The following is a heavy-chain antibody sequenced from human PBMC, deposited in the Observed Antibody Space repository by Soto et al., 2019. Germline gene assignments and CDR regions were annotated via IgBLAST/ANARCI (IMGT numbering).Heavy chain of an antibody. D-gene: IGHD1-1*01. Sequence: PGGSLRLSCAASGFILSDHYMSWIRQAPGKGLEWIGYSSYSGSFTRYADSVKGRFSISRDNAKSSLYLQISSLRGDDTGTYYCVKSGDNYNLLDYWGQGTPVTVSS. V-gene: IGHV3-11*06. CDR3: VKSGDNYNLLDY. J-gene: IGHJ4*02. CDR2: SSYSGSFT. CDR1: GFILSDHY.